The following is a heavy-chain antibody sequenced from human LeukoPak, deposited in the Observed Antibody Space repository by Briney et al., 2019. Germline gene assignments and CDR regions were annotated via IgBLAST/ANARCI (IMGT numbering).Heavy chain of an antibody. CDR2: ISYDGSNS. D-gene: IGHD2-2*02. CDR1: GLTFSSYG. V-gene: IGHV3-30*18. Sequence: GRSLRLSCAASGLTFSSYGMHWVRQAPGKGLEWVAVISYDGSNSYYADSVKGRFTISRDNSKNTLYLQMNSLRAEDTAVYYCANSRSPVPAAIYVSDGMDVWGQGTTVTVSS. J-gene: IGHJ6*02. CDR3: ANSRSPVPAAIYVSDGMDV.